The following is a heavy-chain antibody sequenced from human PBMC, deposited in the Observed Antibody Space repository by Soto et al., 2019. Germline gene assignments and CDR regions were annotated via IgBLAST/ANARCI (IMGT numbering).Heavy chain of an antibody. D-gene: IGHD3-3*01. CDR3: NRGSEYDLWSGYL. V-gene: IGHV1-69*06. CDR2: IVPMFGTS. J-gene: IGHJ4*02. CDR1: GGTSTRYA. Sequence: QERLVQSGAEVRQPGSSVTVSCTVTGGTSTRYAVNWVRQAPGHGLEWLGGIVPMFGTSKYAQKFQGRVTITADTSTNIAYMEMRSLRSEDTAVYYCNRGSEYDLWSGYLWGQGTLVSVSS.